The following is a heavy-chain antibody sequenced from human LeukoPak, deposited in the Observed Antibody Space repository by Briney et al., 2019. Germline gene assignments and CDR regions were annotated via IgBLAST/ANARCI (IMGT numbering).Heavy chain of an antibody. Sequence: SETLSLTCTVSGGSTSSYYWSWIRQPPGKGLEWIGYIYYSGSTNYNPSLKSRVTISVDTSKNQFSLKLSSATAADTAVYYCARSGDYGDYDDYWGQGTLVTVSS. J-gene: IGHJ4*02. D-gene: IGHD4-17*01. CDR2: IYYSGST. V-gene: IGHV4-59*01. CDR3: ARSGDYGDYDDY. CDR1: GGSTSSYY.